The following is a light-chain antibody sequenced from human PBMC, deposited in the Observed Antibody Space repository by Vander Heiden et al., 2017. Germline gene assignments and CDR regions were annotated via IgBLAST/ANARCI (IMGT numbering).Light chain of an antibody. V-gene: IGLV2-11*01. CDR2: DVS. CDR3: CSYAGLYRV. Sequence: QSALTQPRSVSGSPGQSVTISCTGTGSDVGGYNYVSWYQQHPGKAPKLMSYDVSKRPSGVPDRFSGSKSGKTASLTISGLQAEDEAYYYCCSYAGLYRVFGGGTKLTVL. J-gene: IGLJ2*01. CDR1: GSDVGGYNY.